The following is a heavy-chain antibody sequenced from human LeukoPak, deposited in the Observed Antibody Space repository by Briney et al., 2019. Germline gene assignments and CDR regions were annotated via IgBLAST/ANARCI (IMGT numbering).Heavy chain of an antibody. D-gene: IGHD3-9*01. CDR2: IDPSDSET. J-gene: IGHJ4*02. CDR1: GYSFTKYW. V-gene: IGHV5-51*01. CDR3: ARLNDILTGPFDY. Sequence: GESLKISCKGSGYSFTKYWIGWVRQMPGKGLEWMGNIDPSDSETRHSPSFQGQVTISVDKPISTAYLQWNSLKASDTAMYYCARLNDILTGPFDYWGQGTLVTVSS.